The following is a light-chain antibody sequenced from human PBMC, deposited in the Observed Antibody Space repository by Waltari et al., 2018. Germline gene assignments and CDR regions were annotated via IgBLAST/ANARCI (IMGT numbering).Light chain of an antibody. J-gene: IGKJ3*01. CDR3: QQYYSIPPVT. V-gene: IGKV1-NL1*01. CDR2: AAS. Sequence: DIQMTQSPSSLSASVGDRVTITCRASQGISNTLAWYQQKPGKAPKLLPYAASTLESGVPSRFSGSGSGTDYTLTISSLQPEDFATYYCQQYYSIPPVTFGPGTRVDFK. CDR1: QGISNT.